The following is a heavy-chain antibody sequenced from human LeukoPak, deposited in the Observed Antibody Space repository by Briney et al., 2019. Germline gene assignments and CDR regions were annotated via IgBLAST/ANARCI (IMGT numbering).Heavy chain of an antibody. CDR1: GYTFTSYA. CDR3: GSGQWLVGVFY. J-gene: IGHJ4*02. D-gene: IGHD6-19*01. Sequence: ASVKVSCKASGYTFTSYAMNWVRQAPGQGLEWLGWINPNSGVTNYAQKFQGRITMTRDTSITTVYMELSSLTSDDTAVYYCGSGQWLVGVFYWGQGTLVTVSS. CDR2: INPNSGVT. V-gene: IGHV1-2*02.